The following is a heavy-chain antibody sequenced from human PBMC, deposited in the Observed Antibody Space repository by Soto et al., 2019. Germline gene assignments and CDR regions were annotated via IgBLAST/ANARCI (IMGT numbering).Heavy chain of an antibody. D-gene: IGHD2-15*01. CDR3: ARGGRSSGMDV. Sequence: QVQLQQSGPGPVKPSETLSLSCTVSGTSISRAYWSWIRQPPGKGLEWIGYIYNTGSTRYNPSLESRVTMSLDTSKNQFSLILTSVTAADTAVYYCARGGRSSGMDVWGQGTTITVSS. J-gene: IGHJ6*02. CDR1: GTSISRAY. V-gene: IGHV4-59*01. CDR2: IYNTGST.